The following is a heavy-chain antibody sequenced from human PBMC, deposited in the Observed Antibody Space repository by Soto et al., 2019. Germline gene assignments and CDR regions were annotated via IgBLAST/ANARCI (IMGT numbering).Heavy chain of an antibody. J-gene: IGHJ4*02. CDR3: ARSREYCTNGVCYTAEFDY. CDR1: GGSFSGYY. Sequence: QVQLQQWGAGLLKPSETLSLTCAVYGGSFSGYYWSWIRQPPGKGLEWIGEINHSGSTNYNPSLKSRVTISVDTSKNQFSLKPSSVTAADTAVYYCARSREYCTNGVCYTAEFDYWGQGTLVTVSS. V-gene: IGHV4-34*01. CDR2: INHSGST. D-gene: IGHD2-8*01.